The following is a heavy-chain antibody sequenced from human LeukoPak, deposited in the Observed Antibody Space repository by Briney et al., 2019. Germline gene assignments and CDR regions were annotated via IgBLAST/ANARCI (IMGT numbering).Heavy chain of an antibody. J-gene: IGHJ4*02. CDR3: ARQASYYYDSSGYPGVY. D-gene: IGHD3-22*01. Sequence: GGSLRLSCAASGFTFSSYAMSWVRQAPGKGLEWVSAISGSGGSTYYADSVKGRFTISRDNSKNTLYLQMNSLRAEDTAVYYCARQASYYYDSSGYPGVYWGQGTLVTVSS. CDR1: GFTFSSYA. V-gene: IGHV3-23*01. CDR2: ISGSGGST.